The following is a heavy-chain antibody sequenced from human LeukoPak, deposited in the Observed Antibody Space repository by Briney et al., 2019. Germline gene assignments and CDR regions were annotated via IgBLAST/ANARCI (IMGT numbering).Heavy chain of an antibody. CDR3: ARDSPRAAVRGAFDI. J-gene: IGHJ3*02. CDR1: GFTFSSYS. D-gene: IGHD3-10*01. V-gene: IGHV3-48*01. Sequence: GGSLRLSCAASGFTFSSYSMNWVRQAPGKGLEWVSYISSSSSTIHYADSVKGRFTISRDNAKNSLYLQMNSLRAEDTAVYYCARDSPRAAVRGAFDIWGQGTMVTVSS. CDR2: ISSSSSTI.